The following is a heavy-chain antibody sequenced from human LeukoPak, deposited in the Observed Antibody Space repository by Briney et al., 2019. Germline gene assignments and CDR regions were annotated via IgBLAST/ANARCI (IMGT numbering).Heavy chain of an antibody. CDR2: ISGSGGST. D-gene: IGHD6-19*01. CDR3: AKKAGSGWFWFDP. V-gene: IGHV3-23*01. J-gene: IGHJ5*02. Sequence: PGGSLRLSCAASAFTFSNYAMNWVRQAPGKGLEWVSGISGSGGSTYYADSVKGRFTISRDNSKNTLYMQMKSLRAEDTAVYYCAKKAGSGWFWFDPWGQGTLVTVSS. CDR1: AFTFSNYA.